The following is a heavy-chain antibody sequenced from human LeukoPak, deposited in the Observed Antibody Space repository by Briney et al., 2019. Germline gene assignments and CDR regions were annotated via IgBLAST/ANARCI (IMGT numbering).Heavy chain of an antibody. V-gene: IGHV1-18*01. J-gene: IGHJ5*02. CDR1: GYTFTSYG. CDR3: ASTHGVVWWFDP. Sequence: ASAKVSCKASGYTFTSYGISWVRQAPGQGLEWMGWISAYNGNTHYAQKLQGRVTMTTDTSTSTAYMELRSLRSDDTAVYYCASTHGVVWWFDPWGQGTLVTVPS. D-gene: IGHD3-22*01. CDR2: ISAYNGNT.